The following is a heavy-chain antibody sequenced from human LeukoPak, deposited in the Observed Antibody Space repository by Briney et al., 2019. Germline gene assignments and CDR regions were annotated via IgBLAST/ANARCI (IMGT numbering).Heavy chain of an antibody. CDR2: INPNSGGT. V-gene: IGHV1-2*02. Sequence: GASVKVSCKASGYTFTDYYVHWVRQAPGQGLEWMGWINPNSGGTSYAQKFQGRVTMTRDTSISTAYMELSRLRSDDTAVYYCAREVCSSTSCSYYFDYWGQGTLVTVSS. D-gene: IGHD2-2*01. J-gene: IGHJ4*02. CDR1: GYTFTDYY. CDR3: AREVCSSTSCSYYFDY.